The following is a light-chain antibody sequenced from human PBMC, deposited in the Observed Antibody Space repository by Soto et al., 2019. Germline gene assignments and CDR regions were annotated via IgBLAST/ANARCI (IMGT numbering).Light chain of an antibody. V-gene: IGKV3-20*01. CDR3: QQYGSSPYT. J-gene: IGKJ2*01. CDR2: GAS. Sequence: EIVLTQSLGTLSLSPGERATLSCRASQSVTSTYLAWYRHKPGQAPRLLIYGASFRATGIPDRFSGSGSGTEFSLTISGLEPEDFAVYYCQQYGSSPYTFGQGTKLEIK. CDR1: QSVTSTY.